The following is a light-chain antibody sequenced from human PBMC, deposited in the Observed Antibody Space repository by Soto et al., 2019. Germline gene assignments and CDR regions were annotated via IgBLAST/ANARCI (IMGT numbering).Light chain of an antibody. CDR3: SSYTRRDTWV. Sequence: QSVLTQPASVSGSRGQSITISCTGTSSDVGGYNYVSWYQQHPDKAPKLMMYEVTNRPSGVSTRFSGSKSANTASLTISGLQAEGEADYYCSSYTRRDTWVFGGGTKLTVL. V-gene: IGLV2-14*01. CDR2: EVT. CDR1: SSDVGGYNY. J-gene: IGLJ3*02.